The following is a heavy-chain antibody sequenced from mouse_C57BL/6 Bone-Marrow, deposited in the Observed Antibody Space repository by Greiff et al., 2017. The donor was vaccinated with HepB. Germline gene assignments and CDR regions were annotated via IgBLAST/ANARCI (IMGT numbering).Heavy chain of an antibody. CDR3: VRQGSYPLYWYFDV. Sequence: EVQLVESGGGLVQPKGSLKLSCAASGFSFNTYAMNWVRQAPGKGLEWVARIRSKSNNYATYYADSVKDRFTISRDDSESMLYLQMNNLKTEDTAMYYGVRQGSYPLYWYFDVWGTGTTVTVSS. J-gene: IGHJ1*03. CDR2: IRSKSNNYAT. V-gene: IGHV10-1*01. CDR1: GFSFNTYA. D-gene: IGHD6-1*01.